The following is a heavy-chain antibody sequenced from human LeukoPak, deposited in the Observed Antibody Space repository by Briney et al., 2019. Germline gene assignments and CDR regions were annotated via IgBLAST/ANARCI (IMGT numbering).Heavy chain of an antibody. CDR2: IKQDGSEK. Sequence: GGSLRLSCVASGFTFSSRDWMTWVRQAPGKGLEWVANIKQDGSEKYYVDSVKGRFTISRDNAKNSLYLQMNSLRAEDTAVYYRARGSSGWYEYWGQGTLVTVSS. D-gene: IGHD6-19*01. J-gene: IGHJ4*02. CDR1: GFTFSSRDW. V-gene: IGHV3-7*01. CDR3: ARGSSGWYEY.